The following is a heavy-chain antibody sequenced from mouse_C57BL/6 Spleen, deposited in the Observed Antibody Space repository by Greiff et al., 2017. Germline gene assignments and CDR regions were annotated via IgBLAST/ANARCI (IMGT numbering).Heavy chain of an antibody. J-gene: IGHJ2*01. CDR3: ARSEVASDY. V-gene: IGHV1-82*01. Sequence: QVQLQQSGPELVKPGASVKISCKASGYAFSSSWLNWVKQRPGKGLEGIGRIYPGDGDTNYNGKFKGKATLTADKSSSTAYMQLSSLTSEDSAVYFCARSEVASDYWGQGTTLTVSS. D-gene: IGHD1-1*02. CDR2: IYPGDGDT. CDR1: GYAFSSSW.